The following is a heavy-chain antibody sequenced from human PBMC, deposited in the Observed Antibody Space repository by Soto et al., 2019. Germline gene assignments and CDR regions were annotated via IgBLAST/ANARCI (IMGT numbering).Heavy chain of an antibody. D-gene: IGHD3-3*01. CDR2: ISPGNGNT. V-gene: IGHV1-3*01. CDR1: GYSFTSYA. CDR3: TRTSFGVVTYGFAI. J-gene: IGHJ3*02. Sequence: QVQFVQSGAEVKKPGASVRVSCKASGYSFTSYAIHWLRQAPGQRPEWMGWISPGNGNTKYSENFQGRVTITRDTSASTAYMDLSSLRSEDTAVYYCTRTSFGVVTYGFAIWGQGTMVTVSS.